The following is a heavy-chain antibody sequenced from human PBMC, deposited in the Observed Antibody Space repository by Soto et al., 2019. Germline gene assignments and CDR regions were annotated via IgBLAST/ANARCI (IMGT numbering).Heavy chain of an antibody. D-gene: IGHD3-22*01. V-gene: IGHV1-46*01. Sequence: ASVKVSCKASGYTFTRYYMHWVRQAPGQGLEWMGIINPSYDATSYAEKFQGRLTMTKDTSTSTVYMEMSSLRSEDTAVYYCARDLTREGDYYGSSGYYRECWGQGNMVNVSS. CDR3: ARDLTREGDYYGSSGYYREC. J-gene: IGHJ4*02. CDR1: GYTFTRYY. CDR2: INPSYDAT.